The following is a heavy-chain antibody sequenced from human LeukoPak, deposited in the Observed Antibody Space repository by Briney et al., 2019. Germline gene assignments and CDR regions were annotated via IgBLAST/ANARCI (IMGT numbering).Heavy chain of an antibody. Sequence: GGSLRLSCAASGFTFSSYWMSWVRQAPGKGLEWVDNIKEDGSRNHYVDSVKGRFTISRDNAKNSLYLQMSSLRAEDTAVYYCARQLSGWYDADPYWGQGTLVTVSS. V-gene: IGHV3-7*05. CDR3: ARQLSGWYDADPY. D-gene: IGHD6-19*01. CDR2: IKEDGSRN. CDR1: GFTFSSYW. J-gene: IGHJ4*02.